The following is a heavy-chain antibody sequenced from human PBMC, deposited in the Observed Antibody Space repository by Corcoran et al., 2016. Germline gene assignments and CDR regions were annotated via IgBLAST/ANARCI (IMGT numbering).Heavy chain of an antibody. D-gene: IGHD6-13*01. Sequence: QLQLQESGPGLVKPSETLSLTCAVSGGSISSSNYYWGWIRQPPGKGLEWIGSIYYSGSTYYNPSLKSRVTISVDTSKNQFSLKLNSVTAADTAVYFWAREFLEYSISWYVGYYVDYWGQGTLVTVSS. J-gene: IGHJ4*02. CDR3: AREFLEYSISWYVGYYVDY. CDR2: IYYSGST. V-gene: IGHV4-39*07. CDR1: GGSISSSNYY.